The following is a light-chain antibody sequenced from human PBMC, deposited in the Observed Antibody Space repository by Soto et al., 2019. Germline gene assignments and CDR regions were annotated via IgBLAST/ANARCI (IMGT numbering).Light chain of an antibody. V-gene: IGKV3-20*01. Sequence: ENVLTQSPGTLSLSPGERGTLSCRASQGVDNNYLVWYQQKPGQAPRLLIFGTSSRATGIPDRFSGSGSGTHFTLTINRLEPEDVAVYYCHQFQNSPWTFGQGTKVDNK. CDR1: QGVDNNY. CDR3: HQFQNSPWT. CDR2: GTS. J-gene: IGKJ1*01.